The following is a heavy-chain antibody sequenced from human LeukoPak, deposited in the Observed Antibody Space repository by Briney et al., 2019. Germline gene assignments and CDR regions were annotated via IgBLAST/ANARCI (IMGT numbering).Heavy chain of an antibody. J-gene: IGHJ4*02. CDR2: ISWDGGST. Sequence: PGGSLRLSCAASGFIFDDYAIHWVRQAPGKGLEWISLISWDGGSTYYADSVKGRFTISRDNSKNSLYLQMNSLRAEDTALYYCAKDIAAEPSAGVDYWGQGTLVTVSS. CDR1: GFIFDDYA. V-gene: IGHV3-43D*03. D-gene: IGHD6-13*01. CDR3: AKDIAAEPSAGVDY.